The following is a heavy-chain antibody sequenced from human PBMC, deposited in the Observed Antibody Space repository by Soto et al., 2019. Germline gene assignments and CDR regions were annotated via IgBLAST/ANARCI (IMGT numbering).Heavy chain of an antibody. CDR3: ATDMSYSYGSGFFDL. V-gene: IGHV1-24*01. CDR2: FDPEDGET. D-gene: IGHD3-10*01. Sequence: QVQLVQSGAEVKKPGASVKVTCKVSGYSHTKFSMHWVRQAPGKGLEWMGGFDPEDGETIYAQKFQGRVTMTEDTSTDTAYTELSSLTSEDTALYYCATDMSYSYGSGFFDLWGRGTLVTVSS. J-gene: IGHJ2*01. CDR1: GYSHTKFS.